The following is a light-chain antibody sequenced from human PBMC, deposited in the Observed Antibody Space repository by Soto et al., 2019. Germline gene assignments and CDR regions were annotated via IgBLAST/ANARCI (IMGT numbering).Light chain of an antibody. V-gene: IGLV2-14*01. CDR1: NTDVGQDKS. Sequence: QSALTQPASVSGSRGQSIIISCVGRNTDVGQDKSVSWYQQGPGKAPKLLIFEVTKRPSGVSNRFSGSRSGNTASLTISGLQPDDEGDYFCVSYTDTDTLVFGTGTKVTVL. CDR2: EVT. CDR3: VSYTDTDTLV. J-gene: IGLJ1*01.